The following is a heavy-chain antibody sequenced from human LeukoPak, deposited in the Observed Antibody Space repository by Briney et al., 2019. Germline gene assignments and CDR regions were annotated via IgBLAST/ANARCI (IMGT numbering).Heavy chain of an antibody. V-gene: IGHV3-21*01. CDR1: GFTFSSYS. D-gene: IGHD3-10*01. CDR3: ARASIILLWFGALSY. J-gene: IGHJ4*02. CDR2: ISSSTSYI. Sequence: GGSLRLSCAASGFTFSSYSMNWIRQAPGKGLEWVSSISSSTSYIYYADSVKGRFTISKDNSKNTLYLQMNSLRAEDTAVYYCARASIILLWFGALSYWGQGTLVTVSS.